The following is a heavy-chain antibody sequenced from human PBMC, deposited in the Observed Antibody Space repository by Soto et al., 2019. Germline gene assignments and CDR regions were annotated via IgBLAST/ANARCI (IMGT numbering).Heavy chain of an antibody. CDR3: ARDLSYAFDY. Sequence: ESGGGLVQPGGSLRLSCAASGFIFTSYSMNWVRQAPGKGLEWLSYIRIDSNHIGYADSVRGRFTISSDIAKNSLYLQMNSLRDEDTSVYYCARDLSYAFDYWGHGTLVTVSS. D-gene: IGHD1-26*01. V-gene: IGHV3-48*02. CDR1: GFIFTSYS. J-gene: IGHJ4*01. CDR2: IRIDSNHI.